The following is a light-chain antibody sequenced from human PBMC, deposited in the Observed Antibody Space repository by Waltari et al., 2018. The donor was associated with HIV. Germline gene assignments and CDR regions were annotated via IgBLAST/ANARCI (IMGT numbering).Light chain of an antibody. V-gene: IGKV3-15*01. CDR1: PRASRS. CDR2: GAS. J-gene: IGKJ4*01. Sequence: IVMTQSPANLSVSPGERATLSCRASPRASRSLAWYRQKPGQAPRLLIYGASTRATGIPTRFSGSGSGTEFTLTISSPQSEDFAVYYCQQYYAWPLTFGGGTKVEVK. CDR3: QQYYAWPLT.